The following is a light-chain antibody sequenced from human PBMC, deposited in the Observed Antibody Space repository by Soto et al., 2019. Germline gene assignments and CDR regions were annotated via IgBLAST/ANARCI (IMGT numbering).Light chain of an antibody. V-gene: IGKV3-11*01. CDR3: PQRSNWPWT. CDR1: QSVSSY. Sequence: EIVLTQSPATLSLSPGERATLSCRASQSVSSYLAWYQQTPGQAPRLRIYDASNRATGIPARCSGSGSWTDFTLTISSLEPEDFAVYYCPQRSNWPWTFGQGTKVEIK. J-gene: IGKJ1*01. CDR2: DAS.